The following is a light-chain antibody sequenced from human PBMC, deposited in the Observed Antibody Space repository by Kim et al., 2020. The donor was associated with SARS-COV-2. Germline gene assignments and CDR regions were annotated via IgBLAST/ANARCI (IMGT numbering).Light chain of an antibody. Sequence: SASVGDRVTITCLASQSIGSWLAWYQQKPGKAPNLLIYKASILETGVPSRFSGSESGTEFTLTITSLQPDDFATYYCQQYSNSLYSFGQGTKLEI. J-gene: IGKJ2*03. CDR2: KAS. CDR1: QSIGSW. CDR3: QQYSNSLYS. V-gene: IGKV1-5*03.